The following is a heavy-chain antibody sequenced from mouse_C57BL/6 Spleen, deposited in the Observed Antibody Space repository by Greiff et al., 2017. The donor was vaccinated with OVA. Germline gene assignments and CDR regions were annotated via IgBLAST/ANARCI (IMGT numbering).Heavy chain of an antibody. CDR1: GYTFTSYW. Sequence: QVQLQQPGAELVKPGASVKLSCKASGYTFTSYWMHWVKQRPGQGLEWIGMIPPNSGSTNYNEKFKSKATLTVDKSSSTAYMQLSSLTSEDSAVYYCAGDDYDGTHYFDYWGQGTTLTVSS. J-gene: IGHJ2*01. CDR2: IPPNSGST. D-gene: IGHD2-4*01. V-gene: IGHV1-64*01. CDR3: AGDDYDGTHYFDY.